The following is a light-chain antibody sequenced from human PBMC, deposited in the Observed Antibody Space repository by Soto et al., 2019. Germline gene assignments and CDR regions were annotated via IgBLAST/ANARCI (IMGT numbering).Light chain of an antibody. CDR3: GSWDSSLSAYV. J-gene: IGLJ1*01. Sequence: QSVLTQPPSVSGVPGQRVTISCTGSSSNIGAGYGVHWFQQLAGTLIYDDNKRPSGIPDRFSGSKSGTSATLGITGFQTGDEADYYCGSWDSSLSAYVFGTETKVTVL. V-gene: IGLV1-51*01. CDR1: SSNIGAGY. CDR2: DDN.